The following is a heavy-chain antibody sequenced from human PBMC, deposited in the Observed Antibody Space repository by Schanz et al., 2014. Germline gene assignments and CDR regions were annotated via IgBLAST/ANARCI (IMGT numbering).Heavy chain of an antibody. V-gene: IGHV3-23*01. CDR3: AKDISDTSGKDDY. Sequence: EVQLLESGGGLVQPGGSLRLSCLASGFAFSSYGMNWLRQAPGKGLEWVSVIGVDGTTTYYADSVKGRFTISRDNSKNTLFLQMNSVRVEDSAIYYCAKDISDTSGKDDYWGQGTLVTVSS. CDR1: GFAFSSYG. D-gene: IGHD3-22*01. CDR2: IGVDGTTT. J-gene: IGHJ4*02.